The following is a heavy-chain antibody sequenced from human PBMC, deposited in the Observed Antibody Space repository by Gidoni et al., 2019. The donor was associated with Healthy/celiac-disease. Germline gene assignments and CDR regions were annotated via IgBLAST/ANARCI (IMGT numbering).Heavy chain of an antibody. V-gene: IGHV4-31*03. J-gene: IGHJ4*02. CDR1: GGSISSGGYY. CDR2: IYYSGST. Sequence: QVQLQESGPGLVKPSQTLSLTCTVSGGSISSGGYYWSWIRQHPGKGLEWIGYIYYSGSTYYTPSLKIRVTISVDTSKNQFSLKLSSVTAADTAVYYCARQELISGLDYWGQGTLVTVSS. D-gene: IGHD1-7*01. CDR3: ARQELISGLDY.